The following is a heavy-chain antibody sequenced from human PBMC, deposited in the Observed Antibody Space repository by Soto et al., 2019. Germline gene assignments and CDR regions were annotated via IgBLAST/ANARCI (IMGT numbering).Heavy chain of an antibody. D-gene: IGHD1-1*01. J-gene: IGHJ4*02. V-gene: IGHV3-33*01. CDR3: ARDLAGTDPLDY. CDR2: IWYDGSNK. Sequence: QVQLVESGGGVVQPGRSLRLSCAASGFTFSSYGMHWVRQAPGKGLEWVAVIWYDGSNKYYADSVKGRFTISRDNSKNTLYLQMNSLRAEDTAVYYCARDLAGTDPLDYWGQGTLVTVSS. CDR1: GFTFSSYG.